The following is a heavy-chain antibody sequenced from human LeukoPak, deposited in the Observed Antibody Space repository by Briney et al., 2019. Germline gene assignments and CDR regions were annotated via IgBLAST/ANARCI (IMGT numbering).Heavy chain of an antibody. CDR3: ARRGSGWSD. V-gene: IGHV4-34*01. Sequence: PETLSLTCAVYGVSFSGYYWSWIRQPPGKGLEWIGEIDHSGSTNYNPSLKSRVTISVDTSNNQFSLKLTSVTAADTAVYYCARRGSGWSDWGQGTLVTVS. D-gene: IGHD6-19*01. J-gene: IGHJ4*02. CDR2: IDHSGST. CDR1: GVSFSGYY.